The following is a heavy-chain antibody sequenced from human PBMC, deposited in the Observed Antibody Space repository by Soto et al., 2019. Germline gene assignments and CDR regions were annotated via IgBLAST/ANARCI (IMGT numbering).Heavy chain of an antibody. CDR2: INHSGST. Sequence: PSETLSLTCAVYGGSFSGYYWSWIRQPPGKGLEWIGEINHSGSTNYNPSLKTPVTISVDTSKNQFSLKLSSVTAADTAVYYCARVYCSSTSCRHFDCWAQGTLVTVS. CDR1: GGSFSGYY. V-gene: IGHV4-34*01. CDR3: ARVYCSSTSCRHFDC. J-gene: IGHJ4*02. D-gene: IGHD2-2*01.